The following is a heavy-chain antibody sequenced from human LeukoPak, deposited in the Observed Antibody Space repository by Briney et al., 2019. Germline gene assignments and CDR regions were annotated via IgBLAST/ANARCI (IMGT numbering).Heavy chain of an antibody. V-gene: IGHV4-59*12. CDR1: GGSISSYY. D-gene: IGHD3-10*01. CDR2: IYYSGST. CDR3: ARGRAVRGVIRE. Sequence: PSETLSLTCTVSGGSISSYYWSWIRQPPGKGLEWIGYIYYSGSTNYNPSLKSRVTISVDTSKNQFSLKLSSVTAADTAVYYCARGRAVRGVIREWGQGTLVTVSS. J-gene: IGHJ4*02.